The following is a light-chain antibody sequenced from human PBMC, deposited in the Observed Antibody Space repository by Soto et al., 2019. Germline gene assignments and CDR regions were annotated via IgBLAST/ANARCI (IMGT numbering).Light chain of an antibody. CDR1: SSDVGGFNY. V-gene: IGLV2-14*03. CDR3: NSYTSSSTDV. CDR2: DVS. J-gene: IGLJ1*01. Sequence: QSALTQPASVSGSPGQWITISCTGTSSDVGGFNYVSWYQQHPGKAPKLMIYDVSDRPLGVSNRLSGSKSGNTASLTISGLQAEDEADYYCNSYTSSSTDVFGTGTKLTVL.